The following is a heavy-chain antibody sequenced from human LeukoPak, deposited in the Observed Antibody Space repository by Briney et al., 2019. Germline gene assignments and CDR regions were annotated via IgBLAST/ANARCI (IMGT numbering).Heavy chain of an antibody. V-gene: IGHV1-2*02. CDR2: INPNSGGT. CDR1: GYTFTGYY. J-gene: IGHJ4*02. Sequence: ASVKVSCKASGYTFTGYYMHWVRQAPGQGLEWMGWINPNSGGTNYAQKFQGRVTMTRDTSISTAYMELSRLRSDDTAVYYCAREAVLELRFLEWLPSWGQGTLVTVSS. CDR3: AREAVLELRFLEWLPS. D-gene: IGHD3-3*01.